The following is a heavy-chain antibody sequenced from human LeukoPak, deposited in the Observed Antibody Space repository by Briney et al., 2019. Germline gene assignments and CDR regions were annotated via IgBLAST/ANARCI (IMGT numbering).Heavy chain of an antibody. V-gene: IGHV5-51*01. CDR3: ARLAHCSAGRCYSAGFDY. CDR1: GYSFTSYW. D-gene: IGHD2-15*01. J-gene: IGHJ4*02. Sequence: PGESLKISCKGSGYSFTSYWIGWVRQMPGEGLEWMGIIYPADSDTRYSPSFRGQVTISADMSISTAYLQWSSLKATDTAMYYCARLAHCSAGRCYSAGFDYWGQGTLVTVSS. CDR2: IYPADSDT.